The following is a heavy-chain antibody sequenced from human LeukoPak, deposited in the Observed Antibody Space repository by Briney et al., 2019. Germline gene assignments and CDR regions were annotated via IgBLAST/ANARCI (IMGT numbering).Heavy chain of an antibody. D-gene: IGHD3-22*01. CDR2: INHSGST. V-gene: IGHV4-34*01. Sequence: SETLSLTCAVYGGSFIGYYWSWICQPPGKGLEWIGEINHSGSTNYNPSLKSRVTTSVDTSKNQFSLKLSSVTAADTAVYYCARHHRYYYDSSGYYPDDYWGQGTLVTVSS. CDR3: ARHHRYYYDSSGYYPDDY. CDR1: GGSFIGYY. J-gene: IGHJ4*02.